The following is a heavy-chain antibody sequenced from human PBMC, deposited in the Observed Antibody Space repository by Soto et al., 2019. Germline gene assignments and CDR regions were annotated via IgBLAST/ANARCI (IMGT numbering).Heavy chain of an antibody. D-gene: IGHD2-21*02. J-gene: IGHJ4*01. CDR3: ARDIGPGYCGGDCYFYFDY. CDR2: IIPIFNTP. CDR1: GSTFSSDA. Sequence: ASVKVSCKASGSTFSSDAISWVRQAPGQVLEWMGGIIPIFNTPNHAQNFQGRVTIAADESTSTVYMELNSRRSEDTAVYYCARDIGPGYCGGDCYFYFDYWG. V-gene: IGHV1-69*13.